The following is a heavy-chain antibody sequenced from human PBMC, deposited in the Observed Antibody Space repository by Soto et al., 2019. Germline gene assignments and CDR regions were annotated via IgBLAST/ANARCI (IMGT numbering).Heavy chain of an antibody. CDR1: GFTFNDYA. CDR2: ISYDGGNK. D-gene: IGHD2-15*01. CDR3: AKILGYCSSSSCSKDYYYYYGLDV. V-gene: IGHV3-30*18. J-gene: IGHJ6*02. Sequence: PGGSLRLSCATSGFTFNDYAMYWVRQAPGQGLEWVAVISYDGGNKYYVDSVKGRFTISRDNSKNTLFLQMNSLRAEDTAVYYCAKILGYCSSSSCSKDYYYYYGLDVWGLGTTVTVSS.